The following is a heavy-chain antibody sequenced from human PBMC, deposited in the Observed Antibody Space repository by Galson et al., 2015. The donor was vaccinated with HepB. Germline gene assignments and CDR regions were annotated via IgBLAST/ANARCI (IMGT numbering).Heavy chain of an antibody. V-gene: IGHV3-64D*06. J-gene: IGHJ5*02. D-gene: IGHD6-13*01. CDR2: ISSSGGST. Sequence: SCAASGFTFTSYAMHWVRQAPGKGLEHVSAISSSGGSTYYADSVKGRFTISRDNSKNTLFLQMNSLRPEDTAVYYCVRGYSSTWQRENWFDPWGQGTLVTVSS. CDR3: VRGYSSTWQRENWFDP. CDR1: GFTFTSYA.